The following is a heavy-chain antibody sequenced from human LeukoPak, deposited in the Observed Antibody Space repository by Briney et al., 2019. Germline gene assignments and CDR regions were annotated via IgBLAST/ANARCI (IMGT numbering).Heavy chain of an antibody. J-gene: IGHJ4*02. CDR3: AKAIHSSGYPVDY. Sequence: GGSLRLSCAASGFTFSSYWMHWVRQAPGKGLEWVSGISWNSGSIGYADSVKGRFTISRDNAKNSLYLQMNSLRAEDTALYYCAKAIHSSGYPVDYWGQGTLVTVSS. V-gene: IGHV3-9*01. D-gene: IGHD3-22*01. CDR2: ISWNSGSI. CDR1: GFTFSSYW.